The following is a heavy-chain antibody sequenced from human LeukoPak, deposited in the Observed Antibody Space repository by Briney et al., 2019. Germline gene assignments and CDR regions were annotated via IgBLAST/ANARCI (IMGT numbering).Heavy chain of an antibody. J-gene: IGHJ5*02. V-gene: IGHV3-23*01. Sequence: PGGSLRLSCAASGFTFSSYAMSWVRQAPGKGLEWVSAISGSGGSTYYADSVKGRFTISRDNSKNTLYLQMNSLRAEDTAVYYCAKDQGYSYGLNWFDPWGQGTLVTVSS. CDR1: GFTFSSYA. D-gene: IGHD5-18*01. CDR2: ISGSGGST. CDR3: AKDQGYSYGLNWFDP.